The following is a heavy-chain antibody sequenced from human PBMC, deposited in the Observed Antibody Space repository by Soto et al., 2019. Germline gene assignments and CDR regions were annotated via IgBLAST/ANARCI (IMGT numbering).Heavy chain of an antibody. CDR3: TSYYDSSGYYTYYYGMDV. V-gene: IGHV3-73*01. CDR1: GFTFRGSA. CDR2: IRSKANSYAT. J-gene: IGHJ6*02. Sequence: PGGSLRLSCSASGFTFRGSAMHWVRQASGKGLEWVGRIRSKANSYATAYAASVKGRFTISRDDSKNTAYLQMNSLKTEDTAVYYCTSYYDSSGYYTYYYGMDVWGQGTTVTVSS. D-gene: IGHD3-22*01.